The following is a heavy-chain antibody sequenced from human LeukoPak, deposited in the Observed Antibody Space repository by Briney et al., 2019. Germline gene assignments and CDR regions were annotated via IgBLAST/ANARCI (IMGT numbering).Heavy chain of an antibody. CDR1: GFTFSKYG. CDR2: IWFDGINT. V-gene: IGHV3-33*01. Sequence: PGTSLRLSCAASGFTFSKYGMHWVRQAPGKGLEWVAVIWFDGINTNHADSVKGRFTVSRDNAKKTLYLQMDSLRGEDTAVYFCARVGGGYYYYYGMDVWGQGTTATVSS. D-gene: IGHD3-16*01. CDR3: ARVGGGYYYYYGMDV. J-gene: IGHJ6*02.